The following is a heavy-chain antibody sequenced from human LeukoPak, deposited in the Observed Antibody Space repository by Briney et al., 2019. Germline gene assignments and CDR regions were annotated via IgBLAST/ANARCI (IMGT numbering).Heavy chain of an antibody. CDR3: ARDERWLQFSGAPLLIFDP. D-gene: IGHD5-24*01. J-gene: IGHJ5*02. Sequence: ATVKVSCKASGYTFTSYGISWVRQAPGQGLEWMGWISAYNGNTNYAQKLQGRVTMTTDTSTSTAYMELRSLRSDDTAVYYCARDERWLQFSGAPLLIFDPWGQGTLVTVSS. CDR2: ISAYNGNT. CDR1: GYTFTSYG. V-gene: IGHV1-18*01.